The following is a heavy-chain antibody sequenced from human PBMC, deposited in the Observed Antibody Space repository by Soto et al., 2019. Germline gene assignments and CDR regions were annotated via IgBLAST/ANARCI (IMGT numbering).Heavy chain of an antibody. CDR2: IYYSGST. CDR3: VSRHSTTWQYF. J-gene: IGHJ4*02. Sequence: SETLSLTCTVSGGSISSYYWSWIRQPPGKGLEWIGYIYYSGSTNYNPSLKSRVTISVDTSKNQFSLKLSSVTAADTAVYYCVSRHSTTWQYFWGQGTLVTVSS. V-gene: IGHV4-59*12. CDR1: GGSISSYY. D-gene: IGHD2-2*01.